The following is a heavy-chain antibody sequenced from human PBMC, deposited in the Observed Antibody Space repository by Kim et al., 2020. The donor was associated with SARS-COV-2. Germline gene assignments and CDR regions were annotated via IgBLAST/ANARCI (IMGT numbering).Heavy chain of an antibody. CDR3: ARQSPPHGWFDP. J-gene: IGHJ5*02. CDR2: IYYSGST. Sequence: SETLSLTCTVSGGSISSSSYYWGWIRQPPGKGLEWIGSIYYSGSTYYNPSLKSRVTISVDTSKNQFSLKLSSVTAADPAVYYCARQSPPHGWFDPWGQGTLVTVSS. CDR1: GGSISSSSYY. V-gene: IGHV4-39*01.